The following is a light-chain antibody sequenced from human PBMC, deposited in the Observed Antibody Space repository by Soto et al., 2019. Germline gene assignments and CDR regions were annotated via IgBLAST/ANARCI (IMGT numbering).Light chain of an antibody. V-gene: IGLV2-8*01. CDR1: SSDVGGYTY. CDR2: EVT. J-gene: IGLJ2*01. CDR3: SSYGGNNNLI. Sequence: QSALTQPPSASGSPGQLVTISCTGTSSDVGGYTYVSWYQQYPGKAPKLMIYEVTKRPSGVPDRFSGSKSGNTASLTVSGLQAEDEADYYCSSYGGNNNLIFGGGTKLTVL.